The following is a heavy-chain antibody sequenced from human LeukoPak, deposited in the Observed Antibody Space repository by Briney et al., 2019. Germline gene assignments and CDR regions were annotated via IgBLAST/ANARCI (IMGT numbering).Heavy chain of an antibody. Sequence: PGRSLRLSCAASGFTFDDYAMHWVRQAPGKGREWVSGISWNSGSIVYAGSVKGRFTISRDNAKNSLYLQMNSLRAEDMALYYCAKGDNYGSGSYYNNWGQGTLVTVSS. D-gene: IGHD3-10*01. CDR3: AKGDNYGSGSYYNN. CDR1: GFTFDDYA. CDR2: ISWNSGSI. V-gene: IGHV3-9*03. J-gene: IGHJ4*02.